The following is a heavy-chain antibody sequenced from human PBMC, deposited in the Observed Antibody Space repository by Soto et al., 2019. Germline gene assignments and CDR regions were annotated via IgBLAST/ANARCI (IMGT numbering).Heavy chain of an antibody. J-gene: IGHJ4*02. V-gene: IGHV1-69*06. CDR1: GSRFSNYV. Sequence: ASVKVSCKVSGSRFSNYVISWVRQAPGHGLEWLGRIIPIFNSTKYAQSFQGRVTITADKSTSTASLELSSLRSDDTAVYYCAREGRGKKAGYNGLVSLGYWGQGTLVTSPQ. D-gene: IGHD2-2*02. CDR3: AREGRGKKAGYNGLVSLGY. CDR2: IIPIFNST.